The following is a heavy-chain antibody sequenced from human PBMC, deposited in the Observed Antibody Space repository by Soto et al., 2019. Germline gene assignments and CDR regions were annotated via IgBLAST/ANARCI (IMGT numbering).Heavy chain of an antibody. CDR1: GFSFSTYN. V-gene: IGHV3-48*02. J-gene: IGHJ5*01. CDR3: ARDRCYDGTCYSASDS. Sequence: GSLRLSCAASGFSFSTYNMDWVRQAPGKGPEWIAYISTTSFTIYYADSVKGRFTISRDNDRNSLYLEMNSLRDEDTAVYYCARDRCYDGTCYSASDSWGQGT. CDR2: ISTTSFTI. D-gene: IGHD2-15*01.